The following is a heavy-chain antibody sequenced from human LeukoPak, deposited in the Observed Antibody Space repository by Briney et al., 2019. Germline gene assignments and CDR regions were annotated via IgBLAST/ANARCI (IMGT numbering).Heavy chain of an antibody. CDR2: ISGSGGST. CDR1: GFTFSSYA. CDR3: ARTGYSSSEDHFINWFDP. Sequence: GGSLRLSCAASGFTFSSYAMSWVRQAPGKGLEWVSAISGSGGSTFSADSVKGRFTISRDNSKNTLYLQMNSLRAEDTAVYYCARTGYSSSEDHFINWFDPWGQGTLVTVSS. V-gene: IGHV3-23*01. J-gene: IGHJ5*02. D-gene: IGHD6-13*01.